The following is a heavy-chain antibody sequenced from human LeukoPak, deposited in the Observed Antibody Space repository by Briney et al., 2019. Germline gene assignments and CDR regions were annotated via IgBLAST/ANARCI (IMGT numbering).Heavy chain of an antibody. V-gene: IGHV4-38-2*02. CDR1: GYSISSGYY. D-gene: IGHD3-3*01. J-gene: IGHJ5*02. CDR3: ARAWAPYYDHTQPPSPFDP. Sequence: SETLSLTCTVSGYSISSGYYWGWIRQPPGKGLEWIGSIYHSGSTYYNPSLKSRVTISVDTSKNQFSLKLSSVTAADTAVYYCARAWAPYYDHTQPPSPFDPWGQGTLVTVSS. CDR2: IYHSGST.